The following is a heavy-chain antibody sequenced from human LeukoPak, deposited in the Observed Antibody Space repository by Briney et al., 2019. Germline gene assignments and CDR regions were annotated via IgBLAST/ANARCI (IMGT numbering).Heavy chain of an antibody. V-gene: IGHV3-23*01. Sequence: GGSLRLSCAASGCTFSSYAMSWVRQAPGKGLEWVSAISGSGGSTYYADSVKGRFTISRHNSKTTLYLQMNSLRAEDTAVYYCAKDRLITMIVVVMGFDYWGQGTLVTVSS. CDR3: AKDRLITMIVVVMGFDY. J-gene: IGHJ4*02. D-gene: IGHD3-22*01. CDR2: ISGSGGST. CDR1: GCTFSSYA.